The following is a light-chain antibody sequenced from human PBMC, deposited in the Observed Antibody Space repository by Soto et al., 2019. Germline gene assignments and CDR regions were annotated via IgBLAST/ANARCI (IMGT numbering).Light chain of an antibody. J-gene: IGKJ1*01. CDR1: QSVSSN. CDR2: GAS. CDR3: QQYNSYSRT. Sequence: DIVMMQSPATLSVSPGERATLSCRASQSVSSNLAWYQQKPGQAPRLLIYGASTRATGIPARFSGSGSGTEFTLTISSLQPEDFATYYCQQYNSYSRTFGQGTKVDNK. V-gene: IGKV3-15*01.